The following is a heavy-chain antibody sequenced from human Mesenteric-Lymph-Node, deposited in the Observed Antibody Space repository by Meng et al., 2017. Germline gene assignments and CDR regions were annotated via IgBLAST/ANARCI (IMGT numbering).Heavy chain of an antibody. D-gene: IGHD4-23*01. J-gene: IGHJ4*02. CDR2: IYYSGST. Sequence: SETLSLTCTVSGGSISSYYWSWIRQPPGKGLEWIGYIYYSGSTNYNPSLKSRVTISVDTSKNQFSLKLSSVTAADTAVCYCARGSHYGGADYWGQGTLVTVSS. CDR3: ARGSHYGGADY. V-gene: IGHV4-59*01. CDR1: GGSISSYY.